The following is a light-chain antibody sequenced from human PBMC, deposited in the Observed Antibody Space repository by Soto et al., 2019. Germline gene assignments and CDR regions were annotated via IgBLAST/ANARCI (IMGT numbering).Light chain of an antibody. Sequence: EIVMTQSPATLFLSPGEKATLSCRASQSVGSNLAWYQQKPGQAPRLLIYGASTRTTGTPARFSGSGSGTEFTLTISSLQSEDFAVYYCQQYNNWPPKTFGQGTKV. J-gene: IGKJ1*01. V-gene: IGKV3-15*01. CDR3: QQYNNWPPKT. CDR1: QSVGSN. CDR2: GAS.